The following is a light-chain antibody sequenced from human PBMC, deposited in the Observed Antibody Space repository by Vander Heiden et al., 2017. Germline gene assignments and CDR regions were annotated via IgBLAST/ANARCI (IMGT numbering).Light chain of an antibody. V-gene: IGKV1-39*01. J-gene: IGKJ2*01. CDR3: QQSNSTPPYT. Sequence: IHMTQSPSSLSASVGDRVTITCRASQSISSYLNWYQQKPGKAPKLLIYAASSLQSGVPSRFSGSGSGPEFTLTISSLQPEDFATYYCQQSNSTPPYTFGQGTKVXIK. CDR2: AAS. CDR1: QSISSY.